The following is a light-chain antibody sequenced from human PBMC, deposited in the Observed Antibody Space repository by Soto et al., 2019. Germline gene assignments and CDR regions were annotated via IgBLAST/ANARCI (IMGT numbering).Light chain of an antibody. Sequence: QSVLTQPPSASGTPGQRVTISCSGSRSNIGTNYVYWYQHLPGKAPKLLIYSTNRRPSGVPVRFTGSKSGTSASLAISGLRSEDEADYYCAAWDDSRSGPVFGGGTKVTVL. V-gene: IGLV1-47*02. CDR3: AAWDDSRSGPV. CDR2: STN. CDR1: RSNIGTNY. J-gene: IGLJ2*01.